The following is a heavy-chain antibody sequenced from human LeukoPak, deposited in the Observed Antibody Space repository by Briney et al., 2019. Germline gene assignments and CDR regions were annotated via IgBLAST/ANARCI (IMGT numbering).Heavy chain of an antibody. V-gene: IGHV1-8*01. Sequence: ASVKVSCKASGYTFTSYDINWVRQATGQGLEWMGWMNPNSGNTGYAQKFQGRVTITRNTSISTAYMELSSLRSEDTAVYYCARAGSIAARPRYYYMDGWGKGTTVTVSS. D-gene: IGHD6-6*01. J-gene: IGHJ6*03. CDR3: ARAGSIAARPRYYYMDG. CDR1: GYTFTSYD. CDR2: MNPNSGNT.